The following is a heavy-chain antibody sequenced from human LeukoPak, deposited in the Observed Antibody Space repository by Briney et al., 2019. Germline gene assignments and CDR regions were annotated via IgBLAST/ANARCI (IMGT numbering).Heavy chain of an antibody. V-gene: IGHV1-18*01. CDR2: ISAYNGNT. D-gene: IGHD5-24*01. CDR3: ARVLRPSRWLRSNWFDP. CDR1: GYTFTSYG. J-gene: IGHJ5*02. Sequence: GASVKVSCKASGYTFTSYGIGWVRQAPGQGLEWMGWISAYNGNTNYAQKLQGRVTMTTDTSTSTAYMELRSLRSDDTAVYYCARVLRPSRWLRSNWFDPWGQGTLVTVSS.